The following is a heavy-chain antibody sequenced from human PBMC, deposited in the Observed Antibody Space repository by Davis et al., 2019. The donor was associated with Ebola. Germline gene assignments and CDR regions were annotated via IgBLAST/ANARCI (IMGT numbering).Heavy chain of an antibody. CDR1: GFIFSTYV. V-gene: IGHV3-23*01. CDR3: AKDDKFASVGPRGVDH. CDR2: LGTSADT. Sequence: GESLKISCSASGFIFSTYVMSWVRQAPGKGLEWVSTLGTSADTYYADSVKGRFTISRDNSKNTLYLQMSSLRLEDTAVYFCAKDDKFASVGPRGVDHWGQGTQVIVSS. J-gene: IGHJ4*02. D-gene: IGHD3-10*01.